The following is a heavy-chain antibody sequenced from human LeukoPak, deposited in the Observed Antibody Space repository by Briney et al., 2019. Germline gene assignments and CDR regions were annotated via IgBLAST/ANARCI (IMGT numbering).Heavy chain of an antibody. CDR1: GYTFTGYY. V-gene: IGHV1-2*02. J-gene: IGHJ4*02. Sequence: ASVKVSCKASGYTFTGYYMHWVRQAPGQGLEWMGWINPDNGGTNYAQKFQGRVTMTRDMSISTACMELSRLRSDDTAVYYCARDPSNSGYDYLYYFDYWGQGTLVTVSS. D-gene: IGHD5-12*01. CDR2: INPDNGGT. CDR3: ARDPSNSGYDYLYYFDY.